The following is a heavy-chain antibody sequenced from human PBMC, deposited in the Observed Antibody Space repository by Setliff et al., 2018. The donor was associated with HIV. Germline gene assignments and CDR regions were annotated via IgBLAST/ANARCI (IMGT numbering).Heavy chain of an antibody. CDR1: GGSISSGSYY. CDR2: IYTSGST. V-gene: IGHV4-61*02. D-gene: IGHD5-12*01. J-gene: IGHJ4*02. CDR3: ASSSPGYGTPLGY. Sequence: KSSETLSLTCTVSGGSISSGSYYWSWIRQPAGKGLEWIGRIYTSGSTNYNPSLKSRVTISVDTSKNQFSLKLSSVTAADTAVYYCASSSPGYGTPLGYWGQGTLVTVSS.